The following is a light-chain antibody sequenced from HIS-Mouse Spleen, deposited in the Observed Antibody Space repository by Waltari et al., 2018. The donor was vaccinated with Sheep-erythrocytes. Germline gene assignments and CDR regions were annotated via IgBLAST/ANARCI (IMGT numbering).Light chain of an antibody. CDR2: DVS. Sequence: QSALTQPPSVSGSPGQSVTISCTATSIDVGGYNYSSWYQQHPGKAPKLMIYDVSKRPSGVPDRFSGSKSGNTASLTISGLQAEDEADYYCCSYAGSYNHVFATGTKVTVL. J-gene: IGLJ1*01. CDR3: CSYAGSYNHV. V-gene: IGLV2-11*01. CDR1: SIDVGGYNY.